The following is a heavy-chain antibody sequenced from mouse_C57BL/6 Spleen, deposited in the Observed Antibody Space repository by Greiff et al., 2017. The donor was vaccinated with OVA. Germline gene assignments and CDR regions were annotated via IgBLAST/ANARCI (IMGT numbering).Heavy chain of an antibody. CDR1: GYTFTDYY. CDR2: INPNNGGT. D-gene: IGHD1-1*01. J-gene: IGHJ4*01. V-gene: IGHV1-26*01. CDR3: ARLVLPYYAMDY. Sequence: EVQLQQSGPELVKPGASVKISCKASGYTFTDYYMNWVKQSHGKSLEWIGDINPNNGGTSYNQKFKGKATLTVDKSSSTAYMELRSLTSEDSAVYYCARLVLPYYAMDYWGQGTSVTVSS.